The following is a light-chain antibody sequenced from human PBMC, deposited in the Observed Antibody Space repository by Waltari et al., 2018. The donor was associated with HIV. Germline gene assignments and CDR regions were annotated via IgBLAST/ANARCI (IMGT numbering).Light chain of an antibody. V-gene: IGKV3-20*01. CDR3: QKYVASPST. CDR2: GAS. CDR1: QRVRSSS. J-gene: IGKJ4*01. Sequence: EIVLTKSPGTLSLSPGERATLSCRSSQRVRSSSLTWYQLKPGQAPRLLIYGASSPAPSTPDRFSGSGAVTDFILTISRLEPEDCAVYYCQKYVASPSTLGGGTKVEIK.